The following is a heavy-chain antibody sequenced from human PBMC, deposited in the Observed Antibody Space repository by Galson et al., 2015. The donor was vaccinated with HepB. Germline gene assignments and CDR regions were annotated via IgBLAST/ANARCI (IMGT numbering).Heavy chain of an antibody. CDR3: ARGIVAAAGRVAFDY. CDR1: GFTFSSYS. J-gene: IGHJ4*02. CDR2: ISSSSSYI. Sequence: SLRLSCAASGFTFSSYSMNWVRQAPGKGLEWVSSISSSSSYIYYADSVKGRFTISRDNAKNSLYLQMNSLRAEDTAVYYCARGIVAAAGRVAFDYWGQGTLVTVSS. V-gene: IGHV3-21*01. D-gene: IGHD6-13*01.